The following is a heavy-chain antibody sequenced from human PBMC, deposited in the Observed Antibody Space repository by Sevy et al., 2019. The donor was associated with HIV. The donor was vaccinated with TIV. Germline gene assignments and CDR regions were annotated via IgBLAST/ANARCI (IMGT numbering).Heavy chain of an antibody. D-gene: IGHD6-19*01. CDR3: SKARQQWPSDF. V-gene: IGHV3-23*01. CDR1: RFTFSNYG. J-gene: IGHJ4*02. CDR2: ITGSGTYT. Sequence: GGSLRLSCAASRFTFSNYGMNWVRQAPGKGLEWVSSITGSGTYTYYSDSVKGRFTISRDNSRHTLYLQMDSLRDDDTAVYYCSKARQQWPSDFWGQGTLVTVSS.